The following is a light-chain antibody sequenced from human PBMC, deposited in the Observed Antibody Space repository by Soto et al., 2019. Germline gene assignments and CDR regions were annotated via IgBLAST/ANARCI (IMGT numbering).Light chain of an antibody. Sequence: IVLTQSPATLSLSPGKRATLSCMAIQNISNYLIWYQQKPGQSPRLLIYEVSNRSTGIPARFSGSGSGTEFTLTINSLQPEDFANYYGQQRSNWPRTLGQGTKVEIK. J-gene: IGKJ1*01. V-gene: IGKV3-11*01. CDR1: QNISNY. CDR2: EVS. CDR3: QQRSNWPRT.